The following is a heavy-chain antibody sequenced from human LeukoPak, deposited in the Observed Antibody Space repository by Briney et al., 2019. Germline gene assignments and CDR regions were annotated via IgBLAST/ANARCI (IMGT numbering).Heavy chain of an antibody. CDR3: AKVWDDSSGYLQYYFDY. Sequence: GGSLRLSWAASGFTFSSYGMHWVRQAPGKGLEWVAFIRYDGSNKYYADSVKGRFTISRDNSKNTLYLQMNSLRAEDTAVYYCAKVWDDSSGYLQYYFDYWGQGTLVTVSS. V-gene: IGHV3-30*02. D-gene: IGHD3-22*01. CDR2: IRYDGSNK. J-gene: IGHJ4*02. CDR1: GFTFSSYG.